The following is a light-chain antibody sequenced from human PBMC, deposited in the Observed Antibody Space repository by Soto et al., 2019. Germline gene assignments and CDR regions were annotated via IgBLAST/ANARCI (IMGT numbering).Light chain of an antibody. Sequence: EVVLTQSPATLSLSPGERATLSCRASQRVTTYLAWYQQKPGLAPMLLMYNASTRATGIPARFSGSGSGTDFTLTIHRLEPEDFAVYFCQQRSNWVSFGGGTKVEI. CDR3: QQRSNWVS. CDR2: NAS. V-gene: IGKV3-11*01. CDR1: QRVTTY. J-gene: IGKJ4*01.